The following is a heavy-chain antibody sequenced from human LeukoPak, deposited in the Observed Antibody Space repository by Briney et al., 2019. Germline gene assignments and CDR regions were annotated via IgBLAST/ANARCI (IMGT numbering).Heavy chain of an antibody. CDR1: GFTFSSYS. Sequence: GGSLRLSCAASGFTFSSYSINWVRQAPGKGLEWVSSISSSSSYIYYADSVKGRFTISRDNAKNSLYLQMNSLRAEDTAVYYCARTIFGVVTHAFDIWGQGTMVTVSS. J-gene: IGHJ3*02. D-gene: IGHD3-3*01. CDR2: ISSSSSYI. V-gene: IGHV3-21*01. CDR3: ARTIFGVVTHAFDI.